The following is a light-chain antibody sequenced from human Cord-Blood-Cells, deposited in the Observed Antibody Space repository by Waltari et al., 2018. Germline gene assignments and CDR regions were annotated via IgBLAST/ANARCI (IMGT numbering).Light chain of an antibody. CDR2: AAP. V-gene: IGKV1-39*01. CDR3: QQSYSTPYT. J-gene: IGKJ2*01. Sequence: DIQMTQSPYSLSASVGDRVTITCRASQSISSYLNWYQQKPGKALKLLIYAAPSLQSGVPSRFSGSGSGTDFTLTISSLQPEDFATYYCQQSYSTPYTFGQGTKLEIK. CDR1: QSISSY.